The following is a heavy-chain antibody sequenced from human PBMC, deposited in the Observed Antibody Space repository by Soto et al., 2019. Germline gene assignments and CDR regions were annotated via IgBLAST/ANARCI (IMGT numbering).Heavy chain of an antibody. Sequence: ASVKVSCKASGYSFINYHIIWVRQAPGQGLQWVGTISPSNGQTSLAQKFQGRATMTRNTSTKVAYLELRSLKAEDTGVYYCARVIPGAEAWFDPWGQGTLVTVSS. V-gene: IGHV1-46*01. D-gene: IGHD2-2*01. CDR2: ISPSNGQT. CDR3: ARVIPGAEAWFDP. CDR1: GYSFINYH. J-gene: IGHJ5*02.